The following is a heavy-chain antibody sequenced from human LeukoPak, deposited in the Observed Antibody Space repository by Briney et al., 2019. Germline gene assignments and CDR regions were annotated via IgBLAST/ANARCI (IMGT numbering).Heavy chain of an antibody. V-gene: IGHV3-53*01. Sequence: GGSLRLSCAASGFTFSSYGMHWVRQAPGKGLEWVSVIYSGGSTYYADSVKGRFTISRDNSKNTLYLQMNSLRAGDTAVYYCARGPYSSSWYGVAGSYYYYGMDVWGQGTTVTVSS. J-gene: IGHJ6*02. CDR1: GFTFSSYG. CDR3: ARGPYSSSWYGVAGSYYYYGMDV. D-gene: IGHD6-13*01. CDR2: IYSGGST.